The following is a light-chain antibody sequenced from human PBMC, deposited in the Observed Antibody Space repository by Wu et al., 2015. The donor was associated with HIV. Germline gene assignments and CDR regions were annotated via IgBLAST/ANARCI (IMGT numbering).Light chain of an antibody. J-gene: IGKJ1*01. CDR1: QSVSSSY. Sequence: EIVLTQSPGTLSLSPGERGTLSCRASQSVSSSYLAWFQQKPGQAPRLLIYGASIRATGVPDRFSGSGSGTDFTLTISRLEPEDFAVYYCQQYGNSFGQGTRVDIK. CDR2: GAS. CDR3: QQYGNS. V-gene: IGKV3-20*01.